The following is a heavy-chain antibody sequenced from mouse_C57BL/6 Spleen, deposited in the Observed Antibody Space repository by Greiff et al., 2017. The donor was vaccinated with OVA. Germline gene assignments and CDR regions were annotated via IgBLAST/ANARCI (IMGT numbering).Heavy chain of an antibody. Sequence: VQLQQSGAELVRPGSSVKLSCKASGYTFTSYWMHWVKQRPIQGLEWIGNIDPSDSETQYNQKFKDKATLTVDKSSSTAYMQLSSLTSEDSAVYYCARSNSHFDYWGQGTTLTVSS. CDR1: GYTFTSYW. J-gene: IGHJ2*01. V-gene: IGHV1-52*01. D-gene: IGHD2-5*01. CDR3: ARSNSHFDY. CDR2: IDPSDSET.